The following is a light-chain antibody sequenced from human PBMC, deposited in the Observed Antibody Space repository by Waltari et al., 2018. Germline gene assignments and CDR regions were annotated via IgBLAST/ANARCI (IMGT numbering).Light chain of an antibody. Sequence: QSAPTQPAAVSGSPGQSVTISCTGASSDIGRYDLVSWYQQHPGNAPKLVISDVNKRPSGVSDRFSGSKSGDTASLTISGLHFEDEADYYCCSYAGNYIWVFGGGTRLTVL. CDR1: SSDIGRYDL. V-gene: IGLV2-23*02. CDR2: DVN. J-gene: IGLJ3*02. CDR3: CSYAGNYIWV.